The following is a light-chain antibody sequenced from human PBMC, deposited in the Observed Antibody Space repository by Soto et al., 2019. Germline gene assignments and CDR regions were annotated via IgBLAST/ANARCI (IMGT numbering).Light chain of an antibody. J-gene: IGKJ1*01. V-gene: IGKV3-20*01. Sequence: EIVMTQSPATLSVSPGERATLSCRASQSVFSSLAWYQQKPGQAPRLLIYGASSRATGIPDRFSGSGSGTDFTLTISRLEPEDFAVYYCQQYGSSLWTFGQGTKVDIK. CDR3: QQYGSSLWT. CDR1: QSVFSSL. CDR2: GAS.